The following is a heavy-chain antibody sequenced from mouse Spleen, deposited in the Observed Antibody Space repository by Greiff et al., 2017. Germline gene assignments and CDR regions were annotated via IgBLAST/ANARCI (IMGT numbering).Heavy chain of an antibody. CDR2: IYTGNSDT. V-gene: IGHV1-5*01. J-gene: IGHJ2*01. Sequence: EVQLQQSGTVLARPGASVKMSCKTSGYTFTSYWMHWVKQRPGQGLEWIGAIYTGNSDTSYNQKFKGKAKLTAVTSASTAYMELSSLTYEDSAVYYCTRGVYDGYLSYFDFWGQGPTLTVSS. CDR3: TRGVYDGYLSYFDF. CDR1: GYTFTSYW. D-gene: IGHD2-3*01.